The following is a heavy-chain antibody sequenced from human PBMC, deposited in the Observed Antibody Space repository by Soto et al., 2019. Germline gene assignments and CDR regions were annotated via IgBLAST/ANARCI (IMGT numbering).Heavy chain of an antibody. CDR2: ISYDGSNK. CDR3: AQEGLELIYRYYYGMDV. Sequence: GGSLRLSCAASGFTFSSYGMHWVRQAPGKGLEWVAVISYDGSNKYYADSVKGRFTISRDNSKNTLYLQMNSLRAEDTAVYYCAQEGLELIYRYYYGMDVWGQGTTVTV. D-gene: IGHD1-7*01. J-gene: IGHJ6*02. CDR1: GFTFSSYG. V-gene: IGHV3-30*18.